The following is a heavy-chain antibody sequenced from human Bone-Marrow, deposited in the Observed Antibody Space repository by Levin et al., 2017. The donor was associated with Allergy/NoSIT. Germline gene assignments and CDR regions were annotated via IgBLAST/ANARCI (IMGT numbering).Heavy chain of an antibody. CDR3: ARSIIGDVRVAHKEAFDI. CDR1: GFTFSIYS. CDR2: ISSSGSDM. Sequence: GESLKISCTVSGFTFSIYSINWVRQAPGKGLEWVSSISSSGSDMYYVDSVRGRFTISRDNAKNSLTLQMNSLRAEDTAVYYCARSIIGDVRVAHKEAFDIWGQGTMVSVSS. D-gene: IGHD2-8*02. V-gene: IGHV3-21*01. J-gene: IGHJ3*02.